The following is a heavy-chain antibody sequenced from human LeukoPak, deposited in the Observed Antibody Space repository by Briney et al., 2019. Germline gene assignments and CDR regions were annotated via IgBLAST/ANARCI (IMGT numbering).Heavy chain of an antibody. CDR1: GGSISSYY. D-gene: IGHD5-18*01. CDR3: ARQNTALGSWYFDL. J-gene: IGHJ2*01. CDR2: IYSSGST. V-gene: IGHV4-4*09. Sequence: SETLSLTCTVSGGSISSYYWSWIRQPPGKGLEWIGYIYSSGSTNYNPSLKTRVTISLDTPKNQFSLKLSSVTAADTAVYYCARQNTALGSWYFDLWGRGTLVTVSS.